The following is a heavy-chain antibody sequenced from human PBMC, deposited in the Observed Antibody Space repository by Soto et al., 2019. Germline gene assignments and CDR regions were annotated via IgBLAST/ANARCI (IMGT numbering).Heavy chain of an antibody. V-gene: IGHV3-33*01. CDR2: IWYDGSNK. D-gene: IGHD1-26*01. CDR1: GFTFSGYG. Sequence: QVQLVESGGGVVQPGRSLRLSCAASGFTFSGYGMHWVRQAPGKGLEWVAVIWYDGSNKYYAESVKGRFTISRDNSKNTLYLQMNSLRAEDTAVYYCATADYSGSYYDYWGQGTLVTVSS. J-gene: IGHJ4*02. CDR3: ATADYSGSYYDY.